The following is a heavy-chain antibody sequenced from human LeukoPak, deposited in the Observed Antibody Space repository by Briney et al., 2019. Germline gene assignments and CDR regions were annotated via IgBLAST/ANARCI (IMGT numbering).Heavy chain of an antibody. CDR2: INPSGGST. V-gene: IGHV1-46*01. D-gene: IGHD4-17*01. J-gene: IGHJ6*03. CDR3: ARAGPYGNYYYYYMDV. Sequence: ALVKVSCKASGYTFTSYYMHWVRQAPGQGLEWMGIINPSGGSTSYAQKFQGRVTMTRDMSTSTVYMELSSLRSEDTAVYYCARAGPYGNYYYYYMDVWGKGTTVTVSS. CDR1: GYTFTSYY.